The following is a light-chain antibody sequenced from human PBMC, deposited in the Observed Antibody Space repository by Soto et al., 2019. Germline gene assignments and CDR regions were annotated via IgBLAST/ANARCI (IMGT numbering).Light chain of an antibody. CDR2: EVR. V-gene: IGLV2-18*02. J-gene: IGLJ2*01. Sequence: QSALTQPPSVSGSPGQSVTISCTGTSSDVGSYNRVSWYQQPPGTAPKLMIYEVRNRPSGVPDRFSGSKSGNTASLTISGLQAEDEADYYCSSYTSSSHVVFGGGTKVTVL. CDR1: SSDVGSYNR. CDR3: SSYTSSSHVV.